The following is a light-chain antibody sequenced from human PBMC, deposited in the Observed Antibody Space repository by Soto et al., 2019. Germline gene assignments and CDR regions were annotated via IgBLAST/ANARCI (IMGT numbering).Light chain of an antibody. CDR1: QSVSSK. CDR3: HHYNHWPPAT. J-gene: IGKJ1*01. Sequence: EIVMTQSPATLSVSPVERATLSFRSSQSVSSKLAWYQQKPGQAPRRLIYRASTRATDIPARFSGSGSGTEFTLTISSLQSEDFAVYYCHHYNHWPPATFGQGTKVDIK. CDR2: RAS. V-gene: IGKV3-15*01.